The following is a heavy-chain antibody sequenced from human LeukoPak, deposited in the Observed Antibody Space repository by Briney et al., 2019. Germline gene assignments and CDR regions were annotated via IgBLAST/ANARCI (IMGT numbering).Heavy chain of an antibody. Sequence: GGSLRLSCAPSGFTVSSTYMSWVRQAPGKGLEWVSVIYSGGSTYYADSVKGRFTISRDNSKNTLYIQMNSLRAEDTAVYYCARDSLRYGMDVWGQGTTVTVSS. CDR3: ARDSLRYGMDV. D-gene: IGHD3-9*01. J-gene: IGHJ6*02. CDR1: GFTVSSTY. V-gene: IGHV3-53*01. CDR2: IYSGGST.